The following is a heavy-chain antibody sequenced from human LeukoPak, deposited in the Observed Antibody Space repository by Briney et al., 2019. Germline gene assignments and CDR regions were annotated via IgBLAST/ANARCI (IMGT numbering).Heavy chain of an antibody. CDR1: GFTFSNYW. CDR2: INIGGSVR. D-gene: IGHD1-26*01. Sequence: GGSLRLSCAASGFTFSNYWMHWVRQAPGKGLGWVSRINIGGSVRSHADSVKGRFTISRDNAKNTLYLQMNSLRPEDTAVYYCARVQVVGTVDAFDIWGQGTMVTVSS. CDR3: ARVQVVGTVDAFDI. V-gene: IGHV3-74*01. J-gene: IGHJ3*02.